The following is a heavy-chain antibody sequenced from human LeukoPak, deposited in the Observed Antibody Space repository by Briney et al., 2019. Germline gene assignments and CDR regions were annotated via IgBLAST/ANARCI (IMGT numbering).Heavy chain of an antibody. CDR2: IHASGST. D-gene: IGHD1-26*01. J-gene: IGHJ4*02. V-gene: IGHV4-59*01. CDR1: GGSITNYY. Sequence: SETLSLTCTVSGGSITNYYWSWIRQPPGKGLEWIGYIHASGSTNQSPSLKSRVTISVDTSKNQFSLKLTSVTAADTAVYYCARGRPVTGSFYFDYWGQGTLVTVSS. CDR3: ARGRPVTGSFYFDY.